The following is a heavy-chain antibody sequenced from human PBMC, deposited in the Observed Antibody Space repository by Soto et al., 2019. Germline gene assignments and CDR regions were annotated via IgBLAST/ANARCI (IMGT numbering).Heavy chain of an antibody. CDR2: ISGDGGST. Sequence: GGSLRLSCAASGFTFDDYAMHWVRQAPGKGLEWVSLISGDGGSTYYADSVKGRFTISRDNSKNSLYLQMNSLRTEDTALYYCAKDKHTAMVFDAFDIWCQGTMVTVSS. CDR3: AKDKHTAMVFDAFDI. V-gene: IGHV3-43*02. J-gene: IGHJ3*02. D-gene: IGHD5-18*01. CDR1: GFTFDDYA.